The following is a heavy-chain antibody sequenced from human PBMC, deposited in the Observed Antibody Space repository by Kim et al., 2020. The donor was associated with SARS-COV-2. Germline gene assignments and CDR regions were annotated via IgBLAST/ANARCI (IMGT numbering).Heavy chain of an antibody. V-gene: IGHV3-33*06. D-gene: IGHD3-9*01. CDR1: GFTFSDFG. CDR3: AKPPYDILTDYLADYGMFV. CDR2: ICYDGSNK. Sequence: GGSLRLSCAASGFTFSDFGMHWVRQAPGKGLEWVAVICYDGSNKYYADSVKGRFTISRDNSGNTLFLQMNSLRAEDTAVYYCAKPPYDILTDYLADYGMFVGGQGTTVPVSS. J-gene: IGHJ6*02.